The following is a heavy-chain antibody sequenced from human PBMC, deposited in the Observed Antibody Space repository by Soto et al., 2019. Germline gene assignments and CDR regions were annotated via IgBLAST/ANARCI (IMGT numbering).Heavy chain of an antibody. CDR1: GLSLSTYS. V-gene: IGHV3-21*01. CDR2: ISSRSDI. Sequence: GFLRLSCVASGLSLSTYSINWVRQAPGKGLEWVSSISSRSDIYYADSVKGRFTISRDNAKNSVSLQMNSLRAEDTAVYYCEREYTAWPLAYGLDVWGQGTTVTVSS. D-gene: IGHD2-2*02. J-gene: IGHJ6*02. CDR3: EREYTAWPLAYGLDV.